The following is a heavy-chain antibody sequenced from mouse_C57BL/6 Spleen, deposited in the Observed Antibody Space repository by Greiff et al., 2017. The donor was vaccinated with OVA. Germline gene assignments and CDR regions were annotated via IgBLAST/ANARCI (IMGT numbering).Heavy chain of an antibody. CDR1: GFSLTSYG. V-gene: IGHV2-2*01. CDR3: ARNLEEFAY. CDR2: IWSGGST. J-gene: IGHJ3*01. Sequence: VKLQQSGPGLVQPSQSLSITCTVSGFSLTSYGVHWVRQSPGKGLEWLGVIWSGGSTDYNAAFISRLSISKDNYKSQVFFKMNSLQADDTAIYYCARNLEEFAYWGQGTLVTVSA.